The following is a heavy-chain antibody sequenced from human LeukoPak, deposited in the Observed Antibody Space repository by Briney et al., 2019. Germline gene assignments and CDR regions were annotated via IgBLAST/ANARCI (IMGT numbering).Heavy chain of an antibody. V-gene: IGHV1-46*01. J-gene: IGHJ4*02. CDR3: ARDLDGSGYYPDY. D-gene: IGHD3-22*01. Sequence: ASVKVSCKASGYTFTSFYMHWVRQAPGQGLEWMGIINPSGGSTSYAQKFQGRVTMTRDTSTNTVHVELSSLISEDTAVYYCARDLDGSGYYPDYWGQGTLVTVSS. CDR1: GYTFTSFY. CDR2: INPSGGST.